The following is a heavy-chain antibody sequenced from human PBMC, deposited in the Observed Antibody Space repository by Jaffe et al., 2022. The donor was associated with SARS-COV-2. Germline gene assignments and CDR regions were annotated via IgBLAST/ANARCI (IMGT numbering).Heavy chain of an antibody. CDR2: ISSSSSTI. Sequence: EVQLVESGGGLVQPGGSLRLSCAASGFTFSSYSMNWVRQAPGKGLEWVSYISSSSSTIYYADSVKGRFTISRDNAKNSLYLQMNSLRAEDTAVYYCARAEVLLWFGEFPTGDDYWGQGTLVTVSS. D-gene: IGHD3-10*01. CDR1: GFTFSSYS. V-gene: IGHV3-48*01. CDR3: ARAEVLLWFGEFPTGDDY. J-gene: IGHJ4*02.